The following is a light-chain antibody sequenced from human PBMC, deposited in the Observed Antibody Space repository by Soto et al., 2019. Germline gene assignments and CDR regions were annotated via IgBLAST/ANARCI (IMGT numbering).Light chain of an antibody. CDR2: GAS. J-gene: IGKJ1*01. CDR1: QSIGIY. CDR3: QQSYTTPT. Sequence: DFQLTQSPSSLSASVGDRVTITCRASQSIGIYLNWYQHKPGKAPKLLIYGASSLESGVPSRFSGSGSGTDFTLTISSLQLEDFATYYCQQSYTTPTFGQGTKVEVK. V-gene: IGKV1-39*01.